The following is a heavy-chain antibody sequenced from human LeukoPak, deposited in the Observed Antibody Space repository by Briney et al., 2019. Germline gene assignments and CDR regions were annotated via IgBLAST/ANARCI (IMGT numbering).Heavy chain of an antibody. CDR2: IYTSGST. CDR3: ARDLLIRGWLFDAFDI. CDR1: GGSFSGYY. J-gene: IGHJ3*02. D-gene: IGHD3-9*01. Sequence: KPSETLSLTCAVYGGSFSGYYWSWIRQPAGKGLEWIGRIYTSGSTNYNPSLKSRVTMSVDTSKNQFSLRLSSVTAADTAVYYCARDLLIRGWLFDAFDIWGQGTMVTVSS. V-gene: IGHV4-4*07.